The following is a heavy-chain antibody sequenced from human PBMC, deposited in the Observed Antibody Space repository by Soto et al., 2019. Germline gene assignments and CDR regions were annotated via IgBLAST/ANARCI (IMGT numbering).Heavy chain of an antibody. CDR1: GYSFTNYW. Sequence: VESLKISCKGSGYSFTNYWIASLRQMPAKGLECMGILYPGHSDTRYSPSFQGQVTISADKSISTAYLQWSSLRASATAMYYCARQDPTTESHAFDIWGQGTRVSV. J-gene: IGHJ3*02. D-gene: IGHD5-12*01. CDR2: LYPGHSDT. V-gene: IGHV5-51*01. CDR3: ARQDPTTESHAFDI.